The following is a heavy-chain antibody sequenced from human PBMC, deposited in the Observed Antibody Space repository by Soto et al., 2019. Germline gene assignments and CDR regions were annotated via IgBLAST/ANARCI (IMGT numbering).Heavy chain of an antibody. J-gene: IGHJ4*02. V-gene: IGHV1-18*01. CDR3: ARGDGDTLDY. CDR2: INAYVGET. Sequence: QVQLVQSGAEVKKPGASVKVSCKASAYTFTHYGITWVRQAPGQGLEWTGWINAYVGETKSAQKYQGRITVTMDTSTNTAYLDLRILRSDDTAVYYCARGDGDTLDYWGQGTLVRVSA. CDR1: AYTFTHYG.